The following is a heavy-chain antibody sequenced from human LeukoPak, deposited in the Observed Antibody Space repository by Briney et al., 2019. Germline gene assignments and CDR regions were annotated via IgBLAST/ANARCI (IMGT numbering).Heavy chain of an antibody. Sequence: TLSLTCAVSGGSISSGGYSWSWIRQPPGKGLEWIGYIYHSGSTYYNPSLKSRVTISVDRSKNQFSLKLNSVTAADTAVYYCARVGHNGSGSYPFDYWGQGTLVTVSS. J-gene: IGHJ4*02. CDR2: IYHSGST. CDR1: GGSISSGGYS. CDR3: ARVGHNGSGSYPFDY. D-gene: IGHD3-10*01. V-gene: IGHV4-30-2*01.